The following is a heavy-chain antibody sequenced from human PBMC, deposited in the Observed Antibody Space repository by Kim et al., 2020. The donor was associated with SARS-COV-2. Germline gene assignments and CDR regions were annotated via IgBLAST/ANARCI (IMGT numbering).Heavy chain of an antibody. CDR3: ARVSDMGGTYYYYFDY. J-gene: IGHJ4*02. D-gene: IGHD1-26*01. V-gene: IGHV4-4*02. Sequence: SLQSRVTISVDKSKNQFSLKLSSVPAADTAVYYCARVSDMGGTYYYYFDYWGQGTLVTVSS.